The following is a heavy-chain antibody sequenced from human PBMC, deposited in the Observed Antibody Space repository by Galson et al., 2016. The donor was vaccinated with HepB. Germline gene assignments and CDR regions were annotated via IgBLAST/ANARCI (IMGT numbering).Heavy chain of an antibody. V-gene: IGHV4-59*01. J-gene: IGHJ4*02. D-gene: IGHD4-23*01. CDR2: IYYNGRT. CDR1: GGSISSYY. Sequence: SETLSLTCTVSGGSISSYYWSWIRQSPGKGLEWIGYIYYNGRTNYNSSLQSRVTISFDKSKNQFSLNVAFVTPADTAVYYCARAVRYSGFDTPPSYWGQGTRVTVSS. CDR3: ARAVRYSGFDTPPSY.